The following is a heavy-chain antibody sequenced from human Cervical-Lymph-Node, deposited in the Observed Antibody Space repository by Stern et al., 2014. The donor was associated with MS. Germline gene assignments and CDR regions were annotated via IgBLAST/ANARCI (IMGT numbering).Heavy chain of an antibody. CDR1: GFSFDDYS. CDR3: ARDAYISWADHYYYGMDV. Sequence: VQLVQSGGGLVQPGRSLRLSCSASGFSFDDYSIHWVRQAPGKGLECVSGITWNSGAADYADSVNGRFTISRDNAKNSLYLQMNSLRPDDTALYYCARDAYISWADHYYYGMDVWGQGTTVTVAS. D-gene: IGHD2-2*02. J-gene: IGHJ6*02. V-gene: IGHV3-9*01. CDR2: ITWNSGAA.